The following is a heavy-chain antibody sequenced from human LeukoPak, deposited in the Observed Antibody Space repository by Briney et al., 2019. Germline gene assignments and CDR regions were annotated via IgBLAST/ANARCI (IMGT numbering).Heavy chain of an antibody. J-gene: IGHJ3*02. CDR1: GDSISSAFYY. CDR3: ARNLGAVVTPGWAYDI. V-gene: IGHV4-31*03. CDR2: IYHSATT. Sequence: PSQTLSLTCTVSGDSISSAFYYWSWISHHPGKGLGWIGDIYHSATTSYNPSLKTRVTMSLDTSRNQFSLKVYSVTAADTAVYYCARNLGAVVTPGWAYDIWGQGTMVTVSS. D-gene: IGHD4-23*01.